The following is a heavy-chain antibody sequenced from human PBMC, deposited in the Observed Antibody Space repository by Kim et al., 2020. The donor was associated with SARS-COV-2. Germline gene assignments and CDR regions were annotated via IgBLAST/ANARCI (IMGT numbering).Heavy chain of an antibody. CDR2: IWYDGSNK. D-gene: IGHD4-17*01. J-gene: IGHJ3*02. CDR1: GFTFSSYG. V-gene: IGHV3-33*06. CDR3: AKAIVGDFLPADAVDI. Sequence: GRSLRLSCAASGFTFSSYGMHWVRQAPGKGLEWVAVIWYDGSNKYYADSVKGRFTISRDNSKNTLYLQMNSLRAEDTAVYYCAKAIVGDFLPADAVDIWG.